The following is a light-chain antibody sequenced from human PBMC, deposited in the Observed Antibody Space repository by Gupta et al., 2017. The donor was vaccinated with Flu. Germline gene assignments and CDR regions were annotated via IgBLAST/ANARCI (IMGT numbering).Light chain of an antibody. Sequence: QSALTQPASVSGSPGQSITISCTGTSSDVGGYNYVSWYQQHPGKAPKLMIYEVSNRPSGVSNRFSGSKSGNTASLTIXGXQAEDEXDYYCSSYTSSSTLRVFGGGTKLTVL. CDR1: SSDVGGYNY. CDR3: SSYTSSSTLRV. J-gene: IGLJ3*02. V-gene: IGLV2-14*01. CDR2: EVS.